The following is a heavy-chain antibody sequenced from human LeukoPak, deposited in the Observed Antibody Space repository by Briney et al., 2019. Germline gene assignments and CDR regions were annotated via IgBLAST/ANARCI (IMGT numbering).Heavy chain of an antibody. D-gene: IGHD2-21*02. CDR3: ASVMVTQKTRTFDY. V-gene: IGHV4-39*01. CDR1: GGSLSSSSYY. Sequence: SETLSLTCTVSGGSLSSSSYYWGWIRQPPGKGLEWIGSIYYSGSTYYNPSLKSRVTISVDTSRNQFSLKLSSVTAADTAVYYCASVMVTQKTRTFDYWGQGTLVTVSS. J-gene: IGHJ4*02. CDR2: IYYSGST.